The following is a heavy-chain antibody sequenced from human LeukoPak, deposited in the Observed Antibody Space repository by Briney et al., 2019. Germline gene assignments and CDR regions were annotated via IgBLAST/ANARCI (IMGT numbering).Heavy chain of an antibody. CDR3: ARDRLFDY. D-gene: IGHD6-25*01. J-gene: IGHJ4*02. Sequence: GGSLRLSCAASGFTVSSNYMYWVRQPPGKGLEWVSLIFNDGSTEYADSVKGRFTISRDKSKNTLYLQMNSLRAEDTAVYYCARDRLFDYWGQGTLVTVSS. CDR1: GFTVSSNY. CDR2: IFNDGST. V-gene: IGHV3-53*01.